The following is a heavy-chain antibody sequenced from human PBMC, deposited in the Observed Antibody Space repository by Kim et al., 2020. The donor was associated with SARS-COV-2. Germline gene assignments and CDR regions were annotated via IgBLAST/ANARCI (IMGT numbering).Heavy chain of an antibody. Sequence: SVKGRFTISRDNAKNSLFLQMNSLGADDTAVYYCVRAGHYDSSGYLRDFDYWGQGTMVTVSS. J-gene: IGHJ4*02. V-gene: IGHV3-11*06. CDR3: VRAGHYDSSGYLRDFDY. D-gene: IGHD3-22*01.